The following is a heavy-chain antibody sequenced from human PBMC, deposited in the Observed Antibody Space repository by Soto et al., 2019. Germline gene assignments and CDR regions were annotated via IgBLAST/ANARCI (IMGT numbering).Heavy chain of an antibody. Sequence: QVQLVQSGAEVKKPGASVKVSCKASGYTFTSYYMHWVRQAPGQGLEWMGIINPSGGSTSYAQKFQGRVTMTRDTSTSTVYMELSSLRSEDTAVYYCARDSSDWYCSGGSCSPFWFDPWGQGTLVTVSS. D-gene: IGHD2-15*01. CDR3: ARDSSDWYCSGGSCSPFWFDP. CDR1: GYTFTSYY. CDR2: INPSGGST. J-gene: IGHJ5*02. V-gene: IGHV1-46*01.